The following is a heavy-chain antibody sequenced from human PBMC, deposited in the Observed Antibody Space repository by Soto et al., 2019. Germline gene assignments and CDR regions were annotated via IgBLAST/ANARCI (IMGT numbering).Heavy chain of an antibody. D-gene: IGHD3-9*01. J-gene: IGHJ5*02. CDR3: AKGALLDILTGYSGSWFDP. CDR1: GGSISSYY. CDR2: IYYSGST. V-gene: IGHV4-59*01. Sequence: SETLSLTCTVSGGSISSYYWSWIRQPPGKGLEWIGYIYYSGSTNYNPSLKSRVTISVDTSKNQFSLKLSSVTAADTAVYYCAKGALLDILTGYSGSWFDPWGQGTLVTVSS.